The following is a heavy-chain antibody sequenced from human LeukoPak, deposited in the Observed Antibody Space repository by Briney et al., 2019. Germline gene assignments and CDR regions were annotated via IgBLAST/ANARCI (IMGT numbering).Heavy chain of an antibody. D-gene: IGHD4-17*01. Sequence: GGSLRLSCAVSGFTLSSYAMNWVRQAPGKGLERVSGIGDAGGSTYYADSVKGRFTISRDTSKSTLYLQMSSLRAEDTAVYFCAKGRSGDYTDFDYWGQGTLVTVSS. CDR3: AKGRSGDYTDFDY. CDR1: GFTLSSYA. V-gene: IGHV3-23*01. J-gene: IGHJ4*02. CDR2: IGDAGGST.